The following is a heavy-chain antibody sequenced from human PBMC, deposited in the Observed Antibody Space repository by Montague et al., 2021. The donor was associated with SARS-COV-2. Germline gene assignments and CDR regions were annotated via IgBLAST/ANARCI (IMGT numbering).Heavy chain of an antibody. V-gene: IGHV4-59*01. CDR2: IYYSGST. J-gene: IGHJ6*02. CDR3: ARYTRQIRLIVFDYGMDV. D-gene: IGHD4-17*01. CDR1: GGSISSYY. Sequence: SETLSLTCTVSGGSISSYYRGWIRQPPGKGLEWIGYIYYSGSTNYNPSLKSRVTISVDTSKNQFSLKLSSVTAADTAVYYCARYTRQIRLIVFDYGMDVWGQGTTVTVSS.